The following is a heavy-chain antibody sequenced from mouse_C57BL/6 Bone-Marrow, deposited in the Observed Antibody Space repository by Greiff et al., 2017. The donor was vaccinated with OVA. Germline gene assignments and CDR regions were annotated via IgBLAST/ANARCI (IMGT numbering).Heavy chain of an antibody. J-gene: IGHJ4*01. D-gene: IGHD1-1*01. CDR1: GYTFTEYT. CDR3: ARHEDRDYNDYAMDY. V-gene: IGHV1-62-2*01. CDR2: FYPGSGRI. Sequence: VKLQESGAELVKPGASVKLSCKASGYTFTEYTIHWVKQRSGQGLEWIGWFYPGSGRIKYNEKFKDKATLTADKSSSTVYMELSRLTSEDSAVYFCARHEDRDYNDYAMDYWGQGTSVTVSS.